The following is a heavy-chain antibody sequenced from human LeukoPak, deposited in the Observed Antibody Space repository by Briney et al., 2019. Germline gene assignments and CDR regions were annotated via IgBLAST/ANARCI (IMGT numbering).Heavy chain of an antibody. CDR2: ICYSGST. V-gene: IGHV4-39*01. CDR3: ARSENYIPEDCFDP. J-gene: IGHJ5*02. Sequence: SETLSLTCTVPGGXISSSTYCWGWIRQPPGKGLEWIGSICYSGSTFYNPSLKSRVTLSVDTSKNQFSLKLSSVTAADTAVYYCARSENYIPEDCFDPWGQGTLVTVSS. D-gene: IGHD5-24*01. CDR1: GGXISSSTYC.